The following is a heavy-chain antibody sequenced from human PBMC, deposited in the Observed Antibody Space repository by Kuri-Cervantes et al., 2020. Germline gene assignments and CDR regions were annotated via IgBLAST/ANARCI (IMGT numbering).Heavy chain of an antibody. J-gene: IGHJ4*02. Sequence: SCAISGDSVSSNSAAWNWIRQSPSRGLEWLGRTYYRSKWYNDYAVSVKSRITINPDTSKNQFSLQLNSVTPEDTAVYYCARGRRFLEWLLYDYWGQGTLVPSPQ. D-gene: IGHD3-3*01. V-gene: IGHV6-1*01. CDR3: ARGRRFLEWLLYDY. CDR2: TYYRSKWYN. CDR1: GDSVSSNSAA.